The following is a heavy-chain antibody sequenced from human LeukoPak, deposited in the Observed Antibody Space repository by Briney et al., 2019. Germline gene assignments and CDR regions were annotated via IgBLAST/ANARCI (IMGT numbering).Heavy chain of an antibody. CDR3: TRQSSSNAFEI. CDR2: IKNDETEK. D-gene: IGHD2-2*01. V-gene: IGHV3-7*05. CDR1: GFTFSDHW. J-gene: IGHJ3*02. Sequence: PGGSLRLSCSASGFTFSDHWMSWVRQAPGKELEWVASIKNDETEKRYVDSTQGRFTISRDNAKNSMYLQMNSLRAEDTATYYCTRQSSSNAFEIWGQGTMVTAS.